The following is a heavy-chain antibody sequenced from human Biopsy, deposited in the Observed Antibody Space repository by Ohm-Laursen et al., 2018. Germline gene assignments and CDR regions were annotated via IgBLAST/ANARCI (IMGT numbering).Heavy chain of an antibody. V-gene: IGHV3-23*01. D-gene: IGHD4/OR15-4a*01. CDR3: AKDRRTMRVWYFDL. Sequence: SLRLSCSAPGSTFATYGMSWVRQAPGKGLEWVSGISSTGNSTYYADSVKGRFTISRDNSKNTLYLQLNSLRVEDTALYYCAKDRRTMRVWYFDLWGRGTLVTVSS. CDR2: ISSTGNST. J-gene: IGHJ2*01. CDR1: GSTFATYG.